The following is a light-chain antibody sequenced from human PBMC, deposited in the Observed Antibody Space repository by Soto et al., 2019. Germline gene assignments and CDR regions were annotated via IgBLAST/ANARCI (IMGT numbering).Light chain of an antibody. V-gene: IGKV3-11*01. CDR1: QSVSSY. CDR2: DAS. Sequence: DIVLTQSPATLSLSPGERATLSCRASQSVSSYLAWYQRKPGQAPRLLIYDASNRATGIPARFSGSGSGTDFTLTISSLEPEDFAVYYCQQRSNWPLTFGGGTKVDIK. CDR3: QQRSNWPLT. J-gene: IGKJ4*01.